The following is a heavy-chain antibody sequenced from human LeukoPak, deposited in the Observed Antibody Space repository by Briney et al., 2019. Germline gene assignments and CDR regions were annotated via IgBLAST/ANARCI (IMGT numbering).Heavy chain of an antibody. CDR3: AKVCSGSYSVGDIDY. V-gene: IGHV3-30*02. CDR2: IRYDGSNK. J-gene: IGHJ4*02. Sequence: GGSLRLSCAASGFTFSSYGMHWVRQAPGKGPEWVAFIRYDGSNKYYADSVKGRFTISRDNSKNTLYLQMNSLRAEDTAVYYCAKVCSGSYSVGDIDYWGQGTLVTVSS. D-gene: IGHD1-26*01. CDR1: GFTFSSYG.